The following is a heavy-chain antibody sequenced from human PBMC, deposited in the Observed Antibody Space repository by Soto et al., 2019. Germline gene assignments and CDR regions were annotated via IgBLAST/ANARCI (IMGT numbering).Heavy chain of an antibody. V-gene: IGHV1-18*01. J-gene: IGHJ6*02. Sequence: QVQLVQSGAEVKKPGASVKVSCKASGYTFTSYGISWVRQAPGQGLEWMGWISAYNGNTNYAQKLQGRVTMTTDTSTSTAYMELRRLRSDDTDVYYCARDLSLGIRYFPTMDVWGQGTTVTVSS. CDR2: ISAYNGNT. D-gene: IGHD3-9*01. CDR1: GYTFTSYG. CDR3: ARDLSLGIRYFPTMDV.